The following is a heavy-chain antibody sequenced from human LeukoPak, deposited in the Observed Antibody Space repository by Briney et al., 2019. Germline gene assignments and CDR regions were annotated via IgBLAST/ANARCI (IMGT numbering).Heavy chain of an antibody. D-gene: IGHD3-10*01. J-gene: IGHJ6*02. CDR1: GFTFSSYG. CDR3: AKDRGLWFPHGMDV. V-gene: IGHV3-30*18. Sequence: PGRSLRLSCAASGFTFSSYGMHWVRQAPGKGLEWVAVISYDGSNKYYADSVKGRFTISRDNSKNTLHLQMNSLRAEDTAVYYCAKDRGLWFPHGMDVWGQGTTVTVSS. CDR2: ISYDGSNK.